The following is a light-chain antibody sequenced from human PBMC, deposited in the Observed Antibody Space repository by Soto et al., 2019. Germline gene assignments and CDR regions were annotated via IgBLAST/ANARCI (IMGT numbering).Light chain of an antibody. Sequence: ILLTHFPATLSFSPGEIATLSSRASQSVSSSYLAWYQQKPGQAPRLLIYGASSRATGIPDRFSGSGSGTDFTLTISRLEPEDFAVYYCQQYGSSLITFGQGTRLEIK. J-gene: IGKJ5*01. V-gene: IGKV3-20*01. CDR2: GAS. CDR3: QQYGSSLIT. CDR1: QSVSSSY.